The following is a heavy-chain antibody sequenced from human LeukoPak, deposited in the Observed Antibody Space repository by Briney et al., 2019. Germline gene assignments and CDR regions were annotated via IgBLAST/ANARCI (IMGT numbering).Heavy chain of an antibody. J-gene: IGHJ6*02. CDR2: IYYSGST. V-gene: IGHV4-31*03. D-gene: IGHD3-10*01. CDR3: ARASLVRESREYYYYYGMDV. Sequence: PSETLSLTCTVSGGSISSGGYYWSWIRQHPGKGLEWIGYIYYSGSTYYNPSLRSRVTISVDTSKNQFSLKLSSVTAADTAVYYCARASLVRESREYYYYYGMDVWGQGTTVTVSS. CDR1: GGSISSGGYY.